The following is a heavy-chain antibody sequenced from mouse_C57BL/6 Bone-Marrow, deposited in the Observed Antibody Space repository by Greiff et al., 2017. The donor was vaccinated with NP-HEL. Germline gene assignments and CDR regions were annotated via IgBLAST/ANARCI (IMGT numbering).Heavy chain of an antibody. V-gene: IGHV1-53*01. CDR3: ARGYYGKWYAMDY. CDR1: GYTFTSYW. CDR2: INPSNGGT. J-gene: IGHJ4*01. Sequence: VQLQQPGTELVKPGASVKLSCKASGYTFTSYWMHWVKQRPGQGLEWIGNINPSNGGTNYNEKFKSKATLTVDKSSSTAYMQLSSLTSEDSAVYDCARGYYGKWYAMDYWGQGTSVTVSS. D-gene: IGHD1-1*01.